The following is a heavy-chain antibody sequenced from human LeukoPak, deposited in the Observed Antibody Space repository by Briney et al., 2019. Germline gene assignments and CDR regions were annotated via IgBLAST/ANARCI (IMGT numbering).Heavy chain of an antibody. CDR2: ISSSSSII. V-gene: IGHV3-48*01. J-gene: IGHJ5*02. D-gene: IGHD2-15*01. CDR3: ARDWFGYCSGGSCYAESWFDP. Sequence: GGSLRLSCAASGFIFSSYSMNWVRQTPGKGLEWVSYISSSSSIIYYADSVKGRFTISRDNSKNTLYLQMNSLRAENTAVYYCARDWFGYCSGGSCYAESWFDPWGQGTLVTVSS. CDR1: GFIFSSYS.